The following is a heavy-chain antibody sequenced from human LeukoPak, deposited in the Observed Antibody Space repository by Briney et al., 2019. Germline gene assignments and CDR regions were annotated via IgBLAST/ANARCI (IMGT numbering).Heavy chain of an antibody. CDR2: IYHSGST. V-gene: IGHV4-4*02. CDR1: GGSISTSYW. Sequence: SGTLSLTCVVSGGSISTSYWWSWVRQPPGKGLEWIGEIYHSGSTNYNPSLKSRVTISIDNSKNQFSLKLSSVTAADTAMYYCARDPIMTTELWGQGTLVTVSS. D-gene: IGHD4-17*01. J-gene: IGHJ4*02. CDR3: ARDPIMTTEL.